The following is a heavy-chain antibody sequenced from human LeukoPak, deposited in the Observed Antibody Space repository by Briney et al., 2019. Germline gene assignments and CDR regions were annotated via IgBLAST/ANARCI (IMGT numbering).Heavy chain of an antibody. J-gene: IGHJ4*02. CDR1: GGSVSSGSYY. V-gene: IGHV4-61*01. CDR2: IYYSGST. D-gene: IGHD6-13*01. CDR3: ATQSAWYGIDY. Sequence: SEPLSLTCTVSGGSVSSGSYYWSWIRQPPGKGLEWIGYIYYSGSTNYNPSLKSRVTISVDTSKNQFSLKLGSVTAADTAVYYCATQSAWYGIDYWGQGILVTVSS.